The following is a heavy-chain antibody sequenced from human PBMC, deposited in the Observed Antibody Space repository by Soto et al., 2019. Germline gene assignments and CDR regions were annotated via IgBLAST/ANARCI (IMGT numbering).Heavy chain of an antibody. J-gene: IGHJ4*02. D-gene: IGHD2-21*01. CDR3: VREDWHRFYH. CDR2: ISGGASDK. V-gene: IGHV3-7*01. Sequence: EVQLVESGGGLVQPGGSLRLSCEASGFMFSAYWMGWVRQDPRKGLEWVATISGGASDKFYVDSVKGRLTISRDDAKTSLYLQMTSLRDEDTAVYYCVREDWHRFYHWGQGTLVTVSS. CDR1: GFMFSAYW.